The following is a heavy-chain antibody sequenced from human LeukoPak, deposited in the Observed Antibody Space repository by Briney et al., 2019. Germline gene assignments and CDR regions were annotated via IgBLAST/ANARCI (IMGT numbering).Heavy chain of an antibody. CDR2: IYHSGST. CDR3: ASCGYSYGYMTFDY. Sequence: SETLSLTCTVSGYSISSGYYWGWIRQPPGKGLEWIGNIYHSGSTYYNPSLKSRVTISVDTSKNQFSLKLSSVTAADTAVYYCASCGYSYGYMTFDYWGQGTLVTVSS. D-gene: IGHD5-18*01. V-gene: IGHV4-38-2*02. CDR1: GYSISSGYY. J-gene: IGHJ4*02.